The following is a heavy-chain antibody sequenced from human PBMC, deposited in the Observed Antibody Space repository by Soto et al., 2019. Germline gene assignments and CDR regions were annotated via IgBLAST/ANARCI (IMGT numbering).Heavy chain of an antibody. CDR1: GFTFSSYA. J-gene: IGHJ4*02. CDR3: AKVSAYGSGSYYNPFDY. D-gene: IGHD3-10*01. CDR2: ISGSGGST. V-gene: IGHV3-23*01. Sequence: GGSLRLSCAASGFTFSSYAMSWVRQAPGKGLEWVSAISGSGGSTYYADSVKGRFTISRDNSKNTLYLQMNSLRAEDTAVYYCAKVSAYGSGSYYNPFDYWGQGTLVTVSS.